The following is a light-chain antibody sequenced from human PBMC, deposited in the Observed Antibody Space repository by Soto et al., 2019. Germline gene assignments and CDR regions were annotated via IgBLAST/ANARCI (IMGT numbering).Light chain of an antibody. Sequence: EIVLTQSPGTLSLSPGERATLSCRASQSVSRSYLGWYQQKPGQAPRLLIYGASTRATGIPARFSGSGSGTEFTLTISSLQSEDFAVYYCQHYNNWPLTFGGGTKVDI. CDR1: QSVSRSY. J-gene: IGKJ4*01. CDR2: GAS. V-gene: IGKV3-15*01. CDR3: QHYNNWPLT.